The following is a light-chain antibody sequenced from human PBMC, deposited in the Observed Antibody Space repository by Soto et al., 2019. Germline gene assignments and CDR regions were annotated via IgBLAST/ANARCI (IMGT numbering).Light chain of an antibody. Sequence: PGDRATLSCGASQSVSSGYLAWYQQKPGLAPRLLIYGASSRATGIPNKFSGRGSGTDFTLTISRLEPEDFAVYYCQQYGTSPYTFGQGTKLEIK. CDR2: GAS. CDR3: QQYGTSPYT. CDR1: QSVSSGY. V-gene: IGKV3D-20*01. J-gene: IGKJ2*01.